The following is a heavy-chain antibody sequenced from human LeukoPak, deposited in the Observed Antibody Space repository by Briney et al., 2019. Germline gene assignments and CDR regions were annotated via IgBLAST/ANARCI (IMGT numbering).Heavy chain of an antibody. CDR3: AREYVGYMDV. CDR1: GFTFSNYW. V-gene: IGHV3-7*01. Sequence: PGGSLRLSCAASGFTFSNYWMSWVRQAPGKGLEWVANIKQDGSEKYYVDSVRGRFTISRDNAKNSLYLQMNNLRAEDTAVYYCAREYVGYMDVWGKGTTVTVSS. CDR2: IKQDGSEK. D-gene: IGHD2-15*01. J-gene: IGHJ6*03.